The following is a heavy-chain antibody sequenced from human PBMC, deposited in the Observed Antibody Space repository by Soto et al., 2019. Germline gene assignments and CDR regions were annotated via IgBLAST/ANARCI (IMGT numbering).Heavy chain of an antibody. D-gene: IGHD3-22*01. J-gene: IGHJ4*02. V-gene: IGHV4-61*01. CDR3: ASLYYYDSSGYYEADY. CDR2: IYYSGST. Sequence: SETLSLTCTVSGGSVSSGSYYWSWIRQPPGKGLEWIGYIYYSGSTNYNPSLKSRVTIPVDTSKNQFSLKLSSVTAADTAVYYCASLYYYDSSGYYEADYWGQGTLVTVSS. CDR1: GGSVSSGSYY.